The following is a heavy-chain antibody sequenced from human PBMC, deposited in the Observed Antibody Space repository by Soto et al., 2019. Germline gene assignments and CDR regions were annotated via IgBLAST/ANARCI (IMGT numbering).Heavy chain of an antibody. CDR3: ARGGGVGVAGSAAFDM. CDR1: GYPVTAYY. CDR2: INPATGAA. J-gene: IGHJ3*02. V-gene: IGHV1-2*02. Sequence: QLHLVQSGAVVKKPGASVTVSCSASGYPVTAYYMHWVRQAPGRGLGWMGGINPATGAAKYTQTFRGRVTMTRDTSTSKVFMELSGLTSEDTAVFYCARGGGVGVAGSAAFDMWGQGTLVTVSS. D-gene: IGHD3-3*01.